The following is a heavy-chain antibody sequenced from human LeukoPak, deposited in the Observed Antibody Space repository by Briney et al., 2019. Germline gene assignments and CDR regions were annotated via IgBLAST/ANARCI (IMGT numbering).Heavy chain of an antibody. CDR2: IIPIFGTA. D-gene: IGHD3-3*01. Sequence: SVTVSCKASGGTFSSYAISWVRQAPGQGLEWMGGIIPIFGTANYAQKFQGRVTITADESTSTAYMELSSLRSEDTAVYYCAGDLIWSGHNWFDPWGQGTLVTVSS. V-gene: IGHV1-69*01. J-gene: IGHJ5*02. CDR3: AGDLIWSGHNWFDP. CDR1: GGTFSSYA.